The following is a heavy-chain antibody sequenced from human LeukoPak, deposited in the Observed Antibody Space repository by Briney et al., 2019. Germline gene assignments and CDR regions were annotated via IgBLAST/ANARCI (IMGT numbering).Heavy chain of an antibody. Sequence: GGSLRLSCAASGFTFSSYAMSWVRQAPGKGLEWVSAISGSGGSTYYADSVKGRFTISRGNSKNTLYLQMNSLRAEDTAVYYCAKWGVGYCSSTSCYDVLFDYWGQGTLVTVSS. V-gene: IGHV3-23*01. CDR3: AKWGVGYCSSTSCYDVLFDY. D-gene: IGHD2-2*01. CDR1: GFTFSSYA. CDR2: ISGSGGST. J-gene: IGHJ4*02.